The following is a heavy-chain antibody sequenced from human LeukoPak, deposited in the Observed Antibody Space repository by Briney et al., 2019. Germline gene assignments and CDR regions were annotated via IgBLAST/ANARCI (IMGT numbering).Heavy chain of an antibody. CDR1: GGTFSSYA. Sequence: SVKVSCKASGGTFSSYAISWVRQAPGQGLEWMGGIIPIFGTANYARKFQGRVTITADESTSTAYMELSSLRSEDTAVYYCARARTSYYYGSGSPDQFDYWGQGTLVTVSS. CDR2: IIPIFGTA. CDR3: ARARTSYYYGSGSPDQFDY. D-gene: IGHD3-10*01. J-gene: IGHJ4*02. V-gene: IGHV1-69*13.